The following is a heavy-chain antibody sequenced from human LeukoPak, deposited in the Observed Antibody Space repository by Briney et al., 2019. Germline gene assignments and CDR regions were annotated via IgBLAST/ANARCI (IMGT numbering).Heavy chain of an antibody. CDR2: INSDGSST. Sequence: GGSLRLSCAASGFTFSSYWMHWVRQAPGKGLVWVSRINSDGSSTSYADSVKGRFTISRDNAKNTLYLQMNSLRAEDTAVYYCAKGQLGYCSSTSCHVPFDYWGQGTLVTVSS. V-gene: IGHV3-74*01. J-gene: IGHJ4*02. D-gene: IGHD2-2*01. CDR1: GFTFSSYW. CDR3: AKGQLGYCSSTSCHVPFDY.